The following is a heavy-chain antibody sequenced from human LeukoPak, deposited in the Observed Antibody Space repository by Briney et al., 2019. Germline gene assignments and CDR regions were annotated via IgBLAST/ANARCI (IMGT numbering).Heavy chain of an antibody. J-gene: IGHJ4*02. CDR1: GFTFSSYG. CDR2: ISYDGNNK. CDR3: AKDRSSSGWYYFDY. D-gene: IGHD6-19*01. Sequence: GGSLRLPCAASGFTFSSYGMHWVRQAPGNGLEWVAVISYDGNNKYYVDSVKGRFTISRDNSKNTLYLQMNSLRPEDTAVYYCAKDRSSSGWYYFDYWGQGTLVTVSS. V-gene: IGHV3-30*18.